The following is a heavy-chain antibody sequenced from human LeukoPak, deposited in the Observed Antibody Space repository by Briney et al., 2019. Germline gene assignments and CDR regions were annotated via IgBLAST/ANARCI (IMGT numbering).Heavy chain of an antibody. CDR2: LYYNGAT. Sequence: PSETLSLTCTVSGGSINNGGYYWGWIRQPPGEGPGWIGSLYYNGATYYNPTLRSRVTMSVDTSKNQFSLKLTSVTAADTAVYYCASLRSSGSGSFPTDWGQGILVTVSS. D-gene: IGHD3-10*01. J-gene: IGHJ4*02. V-gene: IGHV4-39*01. CDR1: GGSINNGGYY. CDR3: ASLRSSGSGSFPTD.